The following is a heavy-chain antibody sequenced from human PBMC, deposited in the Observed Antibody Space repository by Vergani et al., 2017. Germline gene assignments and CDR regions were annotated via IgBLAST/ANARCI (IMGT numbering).Heavy chain of an antibody. V-gene: IGHV4-59*01. Sequence: QVQLQESGPGLVKPSETLSLTCTVSGGSISSYYWSWIRQPPGKGLEWIGYIYYSGSTNYNPSLKSRVTISVDTSKNQFSLKLRSVTAADTAVYYCARVLSGTIDYWGQGTLVTVSS. J-gene: IGHJ4*02. CDR3: ARVLSGTIDY. CDR2: IYYSGST. CDR1: GGSISSYY. D-gene: IGHD1-1*01.